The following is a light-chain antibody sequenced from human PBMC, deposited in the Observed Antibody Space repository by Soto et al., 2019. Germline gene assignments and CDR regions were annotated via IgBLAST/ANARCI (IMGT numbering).Light chain of an antibody. V-gene: IGLV1-44*01. CDR3: ATWNDGVVV. CDR2: GNT. Sequence: QSVLTQPPSASGTPGQRVTISCSGSTSNIGGSTVSWYQQFPGAAPKLLIYGNTQRPLGVPVRFSASKSDTSASLAISGLQSEDEADYYCATWNDGVVVFGLGTKGTVL. J-gene: IGLJ1*01. CDR1: TSNIGGST.